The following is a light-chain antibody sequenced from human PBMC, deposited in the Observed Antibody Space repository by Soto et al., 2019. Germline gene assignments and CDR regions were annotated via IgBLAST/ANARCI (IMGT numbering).Light chain of an antibody. CDR3: PQYGSSLYT. Sequence: EIVLTQSPGTLSLSPGERATLSCRASQSVSSSYLAWYQPKPGQAPRLRIYGASSRATGIPDRLSGSGSGTDFNLTISSLEPEDFAVYYCPQYGSSLYTFGRGTKLEI. CDR2: GAS. J-gene: IGKJ2*01. CDR1: QSVSSSY. V-gene: IGKV3-20*01.